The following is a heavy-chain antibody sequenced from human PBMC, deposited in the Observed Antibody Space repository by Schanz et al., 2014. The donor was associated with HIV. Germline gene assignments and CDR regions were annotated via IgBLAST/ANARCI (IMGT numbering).Heavy chain of an antibody. CDR1: GYTFTSYG. CDR2: INTYKGNT. V-gene: IGHV1-18*01. J-gene: IGHJ4*02. CDR3: ARGAAEMATMTPWRY. Sequence: QVQMVQSGVEVKNPGASVKVSCKASGYTFTSYGINWVRQAPGQGLEWMGWINTYKGNTNYAQKLQGRVTMTTDTSTSTAYMELRSLRSDDTAVYYCARGAAEMATMTPWRYWGQGTLVTVSS. D-gene: IGHD5-12*01.